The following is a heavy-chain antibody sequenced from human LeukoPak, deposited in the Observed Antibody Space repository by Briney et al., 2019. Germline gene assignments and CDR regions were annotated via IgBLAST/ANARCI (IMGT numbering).Heavy chain of an antibody. J-gene: IGHJ6*02. V-gene: IGHV3-23*01. D-gene: IGHD3-10*01. CDR2: ISGSGGGT. Sequence: GASLRLSCAASGFTFSSYAMSWVRQAPGKGLEWVSAISGSGGGTYYADSVKGRFTISRDNSKNTLYLQMNSLRAEDTAVYYCATPQGVTMVRGVMRYYGMDVWGQGTTVTVSS. CDR1: GFTFSSYA. CDR3: ATPQGVTMVRGVMRYYGMDV.